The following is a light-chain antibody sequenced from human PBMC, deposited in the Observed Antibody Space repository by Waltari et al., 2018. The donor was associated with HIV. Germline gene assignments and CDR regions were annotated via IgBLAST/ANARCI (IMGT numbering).Light chain of an antibody. CDR3: AARDDSLNVWV. V-gene: IGLV1-44*01. CDR1: TSNVGSNP. Sequence: QSFLTQPPSASGTPGRRVVISCSGNTSNVGSNPVNWYRQVPGTAPKLLMFSNIPRPSGVTDRFSGSKSGTSASLAIKGLQSEDEADYYCAARDDSLNVWVFGGGTKLTVL. J-gene: IGLJ3*02. CDR2: SNI.